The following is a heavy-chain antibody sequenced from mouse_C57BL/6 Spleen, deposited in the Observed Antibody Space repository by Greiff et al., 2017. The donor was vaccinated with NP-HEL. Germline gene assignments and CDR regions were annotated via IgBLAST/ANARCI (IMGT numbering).Heavy chain of an antibody. J-gene: IGHJ4*01. CDR1: GYSITSGYY. Sequence: ESGPGLVKPSQSLSLTCSVTGYSITSGYYWNWIRQFPGNKLEWMGYISYDGSNNYNPSLKNRISITRDTSKNQFFLKLNSVTTEDTATYYCARASGYYVYAMDYWGQGTSVTVSS. D-gene: IGHD2-3*01. CDR2: ISYDGSN. V-gene: IGHV3-6*01. CDR3: ARASGYYVYAMDY.